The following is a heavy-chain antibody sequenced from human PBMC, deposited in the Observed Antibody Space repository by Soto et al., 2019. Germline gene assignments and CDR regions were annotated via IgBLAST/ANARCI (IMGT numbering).Heavy chain of an antibody. J-gene: IGHJ4*02. Sequence: GESLKISCKGSGYSFTSYWIGWVRQMPGKGLEWMGIIYPGDSDTRYSPSFQGQVTISADKSISTAYLQWSSLKASDTAMYYCPLLPGGSSPTYYFDYWGQGTLVTVSS. D-gene: IGHD6-13*01. CDR2: IYPGDSDT. CDR3: PLLPGGSSPTYYFDY. V-gene: IGHV5-51*01. CDR1: GYSFTSYW.